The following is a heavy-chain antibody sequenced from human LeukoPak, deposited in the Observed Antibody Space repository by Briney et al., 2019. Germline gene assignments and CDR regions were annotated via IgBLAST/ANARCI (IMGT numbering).Heavy chain of an antibody. CDR1: GFTFSSYW. V-gene: IGHV3-74*01. J-gene: IGHJ4*02. CDR3: ARMPHPSCWYDSSGYYYIL. CDR2: INSDGSST. D-gene: IGHD3-22*01. Sequence: GGSLRLSCAASGFTFSSYWMHWVRQAPGKGLVWVSRINSDGSSTSYADSVKGRFTISRDNAKNTLYLQMNSLRAEDTAVYYCARMPHPSCWYDSSGYYYILRGQGTLVTVSS.